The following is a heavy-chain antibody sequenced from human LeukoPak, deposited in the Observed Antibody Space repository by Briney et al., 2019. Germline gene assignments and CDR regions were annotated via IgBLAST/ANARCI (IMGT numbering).Heavy chain of an antibody. D-gene: IGHD5-18*01. CDR1: GFTFSSYG. Sequence: GGSLRLSCAASGFTFSSYGMHWVRQAPGKGLEWVAVIWYDGSNKYYADSVKGRFTISRDNSKNTLYLQMNSLRAEDTAVYYCARDRSSGLWPPTTNYFDYWGQGTLVTVSS. CDR2: IWYDGSNK. J-gene: IGHJ4*02. CDR3: ARDRSSGLWPPTTNYFDY. V-gene: IGHV3-33*01.